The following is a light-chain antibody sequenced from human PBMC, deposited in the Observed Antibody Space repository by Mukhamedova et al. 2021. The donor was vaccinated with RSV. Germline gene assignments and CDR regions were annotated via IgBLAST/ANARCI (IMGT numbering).Light chain of an antibody. Sequence: WYQRRVHGKAPKLLIYATSSLQTGVPSRLSGSGSGTDFTLTISSLQPEDFSTYYCLQDYTYPRTFGQGTKVEIK. J-gene: IGKJ1*01. CDR3: LQDYTYPRT. CDR2: ATS. V-gene: IGKV1-6*01.